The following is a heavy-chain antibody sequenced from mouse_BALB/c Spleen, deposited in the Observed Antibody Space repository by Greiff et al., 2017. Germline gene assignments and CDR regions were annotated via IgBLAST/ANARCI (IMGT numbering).Heavy chain of an antibody. CDR3: ARRTGSYYFDY. J-gene: IGHJ2*01. CDR1: GYTFTSYW. V-gene: IGHV1-69*02. D-gene: IGHD4-1*01. Sequence: VQLQQPGAELVKPGAPVKLSCKASGYTFTSYWMNWVKQRPGRGLEWIGRIDPSDSETHYNQKFKDKATLTVDKSSSTAYIQLSSLTSEDSAVYYCARRTGSYYFDYGGQGTTRTVSS. CDR2: IDPSDSET.